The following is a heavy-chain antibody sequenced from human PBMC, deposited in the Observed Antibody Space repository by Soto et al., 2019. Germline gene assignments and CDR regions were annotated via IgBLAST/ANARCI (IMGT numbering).Heavy chain of an antibody. V-gene: IGHV1-24*01. CDR3: ATSSGSPARDAFDI. Sequence: ASVKVSCKVSGYTLTELSMHWVRQAPGKGLEWMGGFDPEDGETIYAQKFQGRVTMTEDTSTDTAYMELSSLRSEDTAVYYCATSSGSPARDAFDIWGQGTMVTVSS. D-gene: IGHD3-10*01. CDR2: FDPEDGET. CDR1: GYTLTELS. J-gene: IGHJ3*02.